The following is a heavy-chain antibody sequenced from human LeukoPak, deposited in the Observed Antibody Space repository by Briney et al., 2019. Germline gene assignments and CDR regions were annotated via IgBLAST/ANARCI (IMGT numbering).Heavy chain of an antibody. D-gene: IGHD4-17*01. CDR1: GFTFSSYA. J-gene: IGHJ6*02. V-gene: IGHV3-30-3*01. CDR2: ISYDGSNK. Sequence: PGGSLRLSCAASGFTFSSYAMHWVRQAPGKGLEWVAVISYDGSNKYYADSVKGRFTISRDNSKNSLYLQMNSLRVEDTAVYYCARKGPTVTTYYYYGMDVWGQGTTVTVSS. CDR3: ARKGPTVTTYYYYGMDV.